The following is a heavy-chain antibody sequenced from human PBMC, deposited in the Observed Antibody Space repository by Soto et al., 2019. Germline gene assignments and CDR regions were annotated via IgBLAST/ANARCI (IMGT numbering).Heavy chain of an antibody. V-gene: IGHV3-23*01. CDR2: LGDSGTKT. D-gene: IGHD3-22*01. CDR3: AKEFDTSGYYSYYYAMDV. Sequence: EVQLSESGGGLVKPGGSLRLSCAASGFKFSTFAMSWVRQAPGKGLEWVSGLGDSGTKTYYAASVRGRFIISRDNSKNTVDLQMNSLRAEDTAVYYCAKEFDTSGYYSYYYAMDVWGQGTTVTVSS. J-gene: IGHJ6*02. CDR1: GFKFSTFA.